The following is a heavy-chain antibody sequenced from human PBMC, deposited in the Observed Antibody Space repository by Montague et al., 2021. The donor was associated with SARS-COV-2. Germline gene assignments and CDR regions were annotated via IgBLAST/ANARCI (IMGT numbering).Heavy chain of an antibody. J-gene: IGHJ3*02. CDR3: ARQGNSSGWFMPDAFDI. CDR2: IYYSGST. V-gene: IGHV4-39*01. Sequence: SETLSLTCTVSGGSISSSSYYWGWIRQPPGKGLEWIGSIYYSGSTYYNPSLKSRVTISVDTSKNQFSLKLSSVTAADTAVYYCARQGNSSGWFMPDAFDIWGQGTMVTVSS. D-gene: IGHD6-19*01. CDR1: GGSISSSSYY.